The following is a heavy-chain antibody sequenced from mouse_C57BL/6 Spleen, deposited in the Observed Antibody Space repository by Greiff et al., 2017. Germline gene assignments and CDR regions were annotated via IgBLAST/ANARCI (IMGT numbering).Heavy chain of an antibody. J-gene: IGHJ1*03. V-gene: IGHV2-5*01. D-gene: IGHD1-1*01. Sequence: VQLQQSGPGLVQPSQSLSITCTVSGFSLTSYGVHWVRQSPGKGLEWLGVIWRGGSTDYNAAFMSRLSITKDNSKSQVFFKMNSLQADDTAIYYCAKNHITTVVDWYFGVWGTGTTVTVSS. CDR2: IWRGGST. CDR3: AKNHITTVVDWYFGV. CDR1: GFSLTSYG.